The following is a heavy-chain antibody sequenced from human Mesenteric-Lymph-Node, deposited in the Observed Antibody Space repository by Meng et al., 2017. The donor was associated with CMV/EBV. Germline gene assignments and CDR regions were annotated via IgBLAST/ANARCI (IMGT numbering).Heavy chain of an antibody. J-gene: IGHJ4*02. CDR2: INPNTGDT. CDR3: AKDGGSYLDYYFDY. D-gene: IGHD1-26*01. V-gene: IGHV1-2*02. CDR1: EYTFIDYY. Sequence: ASVQVSCKASEYTFIDYYMHWVRQAPGQGLEWMGWINPNTGDTVYAQKFQGRVTMTRDMSIDTVYMDLTRLRSDDTAVYYCAKDGGSYLDYYFDYWGQGTLVTVSS.